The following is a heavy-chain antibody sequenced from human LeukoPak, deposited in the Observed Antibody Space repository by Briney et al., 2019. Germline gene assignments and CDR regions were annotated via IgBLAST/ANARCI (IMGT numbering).Heavy chain of an antibody. D-gene: IGHD6-13*01. CDR1: GYTFTSYG. J-gene: IGHJ4*02. CDR3: AVSIAAADSFDY. Sequence: ASVKVSCKASGYTFTSYGISWVRQAPGQGLEWMGWISAYNGNTNYAQKLQGRVTMTTDTSTSTAYMELRSLRSDDTAVYYCAVSIAAADSFDYWGQGTLVTVSS. CDR2: ISAYNGNT. V-gene: IGHV1-18*01.